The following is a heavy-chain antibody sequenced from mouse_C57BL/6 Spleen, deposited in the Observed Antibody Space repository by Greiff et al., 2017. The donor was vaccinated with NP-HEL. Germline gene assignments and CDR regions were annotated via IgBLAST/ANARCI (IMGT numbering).Heavy chain of an antibody. Sequence: VQLQESGPELVKPGASVMISCKASGYTFTDYYINWVKQRPGQGLEWIGWIFPGSGSTYYNEKFKGKATLTVDKSSSTAYMLLSSLTSEDSAVYFCARRGSSGYRGWFAYWGQGTLVTVSA. CDR3: ARRGSSGYRGWFAY. D-gene: IGHD3-2*02. CDR1: GYTFTDYY. CDR2: IFPGSGST. J-gene: IGHJ3*01. V-gene: IGHV1-75*01.